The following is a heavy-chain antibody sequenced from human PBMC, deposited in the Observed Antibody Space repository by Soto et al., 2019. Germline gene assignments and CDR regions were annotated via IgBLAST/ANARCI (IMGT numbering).Heavy chain of an antibody. CDR1: GFTFTSSA. CDR2: IVVGGGNT. Sequence: SVKVSCKASGFTFTSSAVQWVRQARGQRLEWIGWIVVGGGNTNYAQKFQERVTITRDMSTSTAYMELSSLRSEDTAVYYCAALSYYYDSSGNLDYWGQGTLVTVSS. D-gene: IGHD3-22*01. V-gene: IGHV1-58*01. CDR3: AALSYYYDSSGNLDY. J-gene: IGHJ4*02.